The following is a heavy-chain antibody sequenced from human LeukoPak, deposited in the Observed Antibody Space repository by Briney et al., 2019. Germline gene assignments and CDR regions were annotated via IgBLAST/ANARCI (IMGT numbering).Heavy chain of an antibody. CDR2: ISAYNGNT. V-gene: IGHV1-18*01. J-gene: IGHJ4*02. Sequence: GASVKVSCKASGYTFTSYDINWVRQAPGQGLEWMGWISAYNGNTNYAQNLQGRVTMTTDTSTSTAYMELRSLRSDDTAVYYCARAYCGDDCSFDYWGQGTLVTVSS. CDR1: GYTFTSYD. CDR3: ARAYCGDDCSFDY. D-gene: IGHD2-21*02.